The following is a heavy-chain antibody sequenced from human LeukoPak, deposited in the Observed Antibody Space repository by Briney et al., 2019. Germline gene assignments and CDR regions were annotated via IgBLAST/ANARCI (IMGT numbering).Heavy chain of an antibody. Sequence: GAPVKVSCKASGYTFTGYYMHWVRQAPGQGLEWMGWINPNSGGTNYAQKFQGRVTMTRDTSISTAYMELSRLRPDDTAVYYCARDSAMGEFDPWGQGTLVTVSS. V-gene: IGHV1-2*02. J-gene: IGHJ5*02. CDR2: INPNSGGT. D-gene: IGHD5-18*01. CDR1: GYTFTGYY. CDR3: ARDSAMGEFDP.